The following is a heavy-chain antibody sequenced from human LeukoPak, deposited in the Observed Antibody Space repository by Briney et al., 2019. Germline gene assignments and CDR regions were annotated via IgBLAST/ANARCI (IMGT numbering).Heavy chain of an antibody. CDR3: ARDLARADAFDI. J-gene: IGHJ3*02. CDR2: IYTSGST. CDR1: GGSINSGSYY. Sequence: ASQTLSLTCTVSGGSINSGSYYWSWIRQPAGKGLEWIGRIYTSGSTKYNPSLKSRVTISVDTSKNQFSLKLSSVTAADTAVYYCARDLARADAFDIWGQGTMVTVSS. V-gene: IGHV4-61*02.